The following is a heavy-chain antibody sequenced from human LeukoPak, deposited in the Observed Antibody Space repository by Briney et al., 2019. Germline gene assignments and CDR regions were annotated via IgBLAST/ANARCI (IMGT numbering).Heavy chain of an antibody. CDR1: GGSISSYY. CDR2: IYTSGST. D-gene: IGHD3-3*01. J-gene: IGHJ4*02. CDR3: ARDSRDHKYYDFWSGQDYFDY. Sequence: SETLSLTCTVSGGSISSYYWSWIRQPAGKGLEWIGRIYTSGSTNYNPSLKSRVTMSVDTSKNQFSLKLSSVTAPDTAVYYCARDSRDHKYYDFWSGQDYFDYWGQGTLVTVSS. V-gene: IGHV4-4*07.